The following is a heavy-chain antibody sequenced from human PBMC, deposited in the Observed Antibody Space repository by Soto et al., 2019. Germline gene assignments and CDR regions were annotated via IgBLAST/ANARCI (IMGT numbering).Heavy chain of an antibody. CDR2: IYYSGST. Sequence: SETLSLTCTVSGGSISSYYWSWIRQPPGKGLEWIGYIYYSGSTNYNPSLKSRVTISVDTSKNQFSLKLSSVTAADTAVYYCARDSPLDYGDYVYLGAFDIWGQGTMVTVSS. D-gene: IGHD4-17*01. CDR1: GGSISSYY. J-gene: IGHJ3*02. V-gene: IGHV4-59*01. CDR3: ARDSPLDYGDYVYLGAFDI.